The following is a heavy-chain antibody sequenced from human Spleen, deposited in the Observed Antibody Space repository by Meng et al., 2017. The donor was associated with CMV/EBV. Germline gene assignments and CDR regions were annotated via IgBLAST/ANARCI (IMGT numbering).Heavy chain of an antibody. J-gene: IGHJ3*02. CDR1: GGSFSGYY. V-gene: IGHV4-34*01. Sequence: SETLSLTCAVYGGSFSGYYWSWIRQPPGKGLEWIGEINHSGSTNYNPSLKSRVTISVDTSKNQFSLKLSSVTAADTAVYYCARSNAFDILGQGTMVTVSS. CDR2: INHSGST. CDR3: ARSNAFDI. D-gene: IGHD6-6*01.